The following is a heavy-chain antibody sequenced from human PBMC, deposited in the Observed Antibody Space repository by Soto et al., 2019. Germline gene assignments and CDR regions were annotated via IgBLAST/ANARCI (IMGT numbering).Heavy chain of an antibody. J-gene: IGHJ4*02. V-gene: IGHV1-69*01. Sequence: QVQLVQSGAEAREPGSSVKVSCKASGGTFRSYGISWVRQAPGQGLEWMGGINPIFNTANYAQKFQGRVTITADESTSKAYMELSSLRSDDTAVYYCARRVDWGGDCHRLDYWGQGHLFTV. CDR1: GGTFRSYG. CDR3: ARRVDWGGDCHRLDY. D-gene: IGHD2-21*02. CDR2: INPIFNTA.